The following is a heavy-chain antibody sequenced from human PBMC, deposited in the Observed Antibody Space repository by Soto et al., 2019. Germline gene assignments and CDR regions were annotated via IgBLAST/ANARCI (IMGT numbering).Heavy chain of an antibody. J-gene: IGHJ5*02. CDR1: GYYFTGYY. CDR2: INPNSGVT. CDR3: ATTLFSSTSRGSDFDP. Sequence: QVQLVQSGAEVKEPGASVKISCKASGYYFTGYYMHWVRQAPGQGLEWMGWINPNSGVTNYAQRFQGRDTMTRDTSISTAYLEVKRLTSDDTAVYYCATTLFSSTSRGSDFDPWGQGTLVIVSS. V-gene: IGHV1-2*02. D-gene: IGHD2-2*01.